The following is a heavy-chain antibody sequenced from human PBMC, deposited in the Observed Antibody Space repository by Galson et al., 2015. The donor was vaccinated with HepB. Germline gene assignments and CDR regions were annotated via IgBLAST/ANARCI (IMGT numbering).Heavy chain of an antibody. CDR3: ARAGYDYDSIGYYSYYFDY. CDR2: ISSNSSYT. D-gene: IGHD3-22*01. Sequence: SLRLSCAASGFTFSDYYMSWIRQAPGKGLEWVSYISSNSSYTNYADSVKGRFTISRDNAKNSLYLQMNSLRAEDTAVYYCARAGYDYDSIGYYSYYFDYWGQGTLVTVSS. J-gene: IGHJ4*02. CDR1: GFTFSDYY. V-gene: IGHV3-11*06.